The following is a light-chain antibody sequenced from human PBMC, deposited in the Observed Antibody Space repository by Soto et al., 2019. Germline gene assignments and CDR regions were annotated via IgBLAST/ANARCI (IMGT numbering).Light chain of an antibody. V-gene: IGKV3D-11*02. CDR2: DAS. Sequence: EIGLNHSPPSIFLSQRERATLSCRASQSVSSYLAWYQQKPGQAPRLLIYDASNRATGIPARFSGSGPGTDFTLTISSLEPEDFAVYYCQQRSNWPWTFGQGTKV. J-gene: IGKJ1*01. CDR3: QQRSNWPWT. CDR1: QSVSSY.